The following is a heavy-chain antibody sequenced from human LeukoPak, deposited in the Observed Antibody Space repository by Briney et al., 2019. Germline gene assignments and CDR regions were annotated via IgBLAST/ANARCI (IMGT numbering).Heavy chain of an antibody. CDR3: ASRGYSGYDYGGGGAFDI. D-gene: IGHD5-12*01. V-gene: IGHV4-59*01. CDR2: IYYSGST. CDR1: GGSISSYY. Sequence: ASETLSLTCTVSGGSISSYYWSWIRQPPGKGLEWIGYIYYSGSTNYNPSLKSRVTISVDTSKNQFSLKLSSVTAADTAVYYCASRGYSGYDYGGGGAFDIWGQGTLVTVSS. J-gene: IGHJ4*02.